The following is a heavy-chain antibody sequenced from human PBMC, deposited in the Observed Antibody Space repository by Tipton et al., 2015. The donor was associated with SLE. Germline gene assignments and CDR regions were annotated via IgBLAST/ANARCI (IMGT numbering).Heavy chain of an antibody. J-gene: IGHJ4*02. D-gene: IGHD3-10*01. CDR2: IYSSGST. CDR1: GGSISSYY. CDR3: ARGLAMVRGDSMDY. V-gene: IGHV4-4*08. Sequence: TLSLTCTVSGGSISSYYWSWIRQPPGKGLEWVGYIYSSGSTNYNPSLQGRVTISVDTSKNQFSLKLSSVTAADTAVYYCARGLAMVRGDSMDYWGQGTLVTVSS.